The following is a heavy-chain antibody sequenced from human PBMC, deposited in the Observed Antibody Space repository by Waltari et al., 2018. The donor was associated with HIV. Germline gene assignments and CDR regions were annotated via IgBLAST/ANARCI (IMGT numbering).Heavy chain of an antibody. Sequence: QLQLQESGPGLVKPSETLSLTCSVSGDSISSRRYYWGWVRQPPGKGLGWIGSIFYTGSTYYNPSLKSRVTISVDTSRNRFSLKRSSVTAADTAVYYCARHGRMGGGTHRRYFDYWGQGTLVTVSS. J-gene: IGHJ4*02. CDR1: GDSISSRRYY. CDR2: IFYTGST. V-gene: IGHV4-39*01. D-gene: IGHD3-16*01. CDR3: ARHGRMGGGTHRRYFDY.